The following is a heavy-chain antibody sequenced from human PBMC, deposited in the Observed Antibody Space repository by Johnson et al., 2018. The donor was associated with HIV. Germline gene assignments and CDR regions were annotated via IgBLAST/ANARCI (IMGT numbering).Heavy chain of an antibody. D-gene: IGHD4-17*01. CDR1: GFTFSNYD. CDR3: ARGWNYYGDYSSAFDI. J-gene: IGHJ3*02. V-gene: IGHV3-13*01. CDR2: MGTAGDT. Sequence: VQLVESGGDWVQRGGSLKLSCAASGFTFSNYDIHWVRQATGKGLEWVSTMGTAGDTYYAGSVKGRFTVSIENAKNSLYLQMNSLRAGDTAVYYCARGWNYYGDYSSAFDIWGQGTMVTVSS.